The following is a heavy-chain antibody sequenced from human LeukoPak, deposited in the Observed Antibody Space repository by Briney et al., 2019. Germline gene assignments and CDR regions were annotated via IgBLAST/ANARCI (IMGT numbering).Heavy chain of an antibody. Sequence: GGSLRLSCAASGFTFDNYAMNWVRQVPGKGLEWISLISWNSGTIGYADSVKGRFTISGDNANNFLYLQMNSLRAEDTALYYCARAYKDRSLAGKKEFFQHWGQGTLVTASS. D-gene: IGHD6-19*01. J-gene: IGHJ1*01. CDR3: ARAYKDRSLAGKKEFFQH. CDR2: ISWNSGTI. CDR1: GFTFDNYA. V-gene: IGHV3-9*01.